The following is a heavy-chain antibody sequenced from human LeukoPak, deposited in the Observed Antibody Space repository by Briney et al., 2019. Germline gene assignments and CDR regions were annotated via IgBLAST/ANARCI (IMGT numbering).Heavy chain of an antibody. CDR3: ARDSPSRGDAFDI. CDR1: GYPISSGYY. V-gene: IGHV4-38-2*02. CDR2: IYHSGST. Sequence: SETLSLTCTVSGYPISSGYYWGWIRQPPGKGLEWIGSIYHSGSTYYNPSLKSRVTISVDTSKNQFSLKLSSVTAADTAVYYCARDSPSRGDAFDIWGQGTMVTVSS. D-gene: IGHD3-10*01. J-gene: IGHJ3*02.